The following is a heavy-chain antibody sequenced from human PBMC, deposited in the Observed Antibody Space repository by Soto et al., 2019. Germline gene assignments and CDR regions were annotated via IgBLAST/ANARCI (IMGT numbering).Heavy chain of an antibody. CDR2: IYYSGST. CDR3: ATTGAADPFDN. V-gene: IGHV4-61*08. Sequence: QVQLQESGPGLVKPSETLSLTCTVSGGSVSSGDYYWSWIRQPPGKGLEWIGYIYYSGSTDYDPSLKRNPSLKSRVTISIDTSKHQFSLKLSSVTAADTGVYYCATTGAADPFDNWGQGTLVTVSS. CDR1: GGSVSSGDYY. D-gene: IGHD6-13*01. J-gene: IGHJ4*02.